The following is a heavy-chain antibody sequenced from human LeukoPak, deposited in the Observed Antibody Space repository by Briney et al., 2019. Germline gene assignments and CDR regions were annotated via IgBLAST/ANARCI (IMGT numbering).Heavy chain of an antibody. CDR2: IFHSGST. J-gene: IGHJ6*04. CDR3: ARASGSYGSGSYYYYGMDV. D-gene: IGHD3-10*01. V-gene: IGHV4-38-2*01. CDR1: GYSISSGYY. Sequence: SETLSPTCAVSGYSISSGYYWGWIRQPPGQGLAWIGSIFHSGSTYYNPSLKSRVNMSVDTSKNQISLKLSSVTAADTAVYYCARASGSYGSGSYYYYGMDVWGKGTTVTVSS.